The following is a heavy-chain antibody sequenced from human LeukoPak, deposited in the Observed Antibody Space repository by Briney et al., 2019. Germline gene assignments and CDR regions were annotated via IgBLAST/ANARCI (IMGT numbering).Heavy chain of an antibody. CDR3: TKRTDSTGSRASAFDV. Sequence: GGSLRLSCVASGLTIGSRYMNWVRQAPGKGLEWVSALYLAGNTYYADSVKGRFTISRDNSKSTLYLQMTSLRAEDSAFFYCTKRTDSTGSRASAFDVWGQGTVVTVSS. CDR1: GLTIGSRY. J-gene: IGHJ3*01. V-gene: IGHV3-53*01. D-gene: IGHD2/OR15-2a*01. CDR2: LYLAGNT.